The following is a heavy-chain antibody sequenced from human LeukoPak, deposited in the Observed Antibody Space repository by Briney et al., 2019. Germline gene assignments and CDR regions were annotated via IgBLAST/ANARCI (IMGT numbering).Heavy chain of an antibody. CDR1: GGSINNYY. CDR3: ARHRTGDTKVFDY. D-gene: IGHD1-26*01. J-gene: IGHJ4*02. CDR2: IYYSGIT. V-gene: IGHV4-59*08. Sequence: SETLFLTCTVSGGSINNYYWSWIRQPPGRGLEWIGQIYYSGITSYNPSLKSRVTVSVETPKNQFSLRQNSVTAADTAVYYCARHRTGDTKVFDYWGQGTLAIVPS.